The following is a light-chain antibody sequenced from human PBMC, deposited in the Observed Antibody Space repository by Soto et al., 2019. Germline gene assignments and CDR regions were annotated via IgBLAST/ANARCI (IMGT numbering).Light chain of an antibody. Sequence: QSALTQPASVSGSPGQSITISCTGTSSDVGAYNYVSWYQQYPGKAPKLMIYDVTNRPSGVSNRFSGSKSGNTASLTISGLQAEDEDDYYCSSHTSSSTLVLFGGGTKLTVL. J-gene: IGLJ3*02. CDR1: SSDVGAYNY. CDR2: DVT. CDR3: SSHTSSSTLVL. V-gene: IGLV2-14*01.